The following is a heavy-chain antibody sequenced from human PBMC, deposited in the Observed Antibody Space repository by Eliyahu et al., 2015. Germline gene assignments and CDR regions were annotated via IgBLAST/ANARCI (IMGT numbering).Heavy chain of an antibody. CDR1: GFXFSNYA. V-gene: IGHV3-23*04. CDR2: IXRSGAST. Sequence: EVQLVESGGDLVQPGGSLRLSCAAXGFXFSNYAMSWVRQAPGKGLEWXSTIXRSGASTYSADSVQGRFTISRDNSKNTLFLQMNSLRAEDTAVYYCAGHTAMPLDYWGQGTLVTVSS. D-gene: IGHD5-18*01. CDR3: AGHTAMPLDY. J-gene: IGHJ4*02.